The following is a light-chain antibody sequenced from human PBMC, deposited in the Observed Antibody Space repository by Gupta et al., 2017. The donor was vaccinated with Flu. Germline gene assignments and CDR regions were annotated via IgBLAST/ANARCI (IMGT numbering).Light chain of an antibody. Sequence: SVPISGCGTSRDVRGYSYVSWYQHHPGKAPKLMIKEVTMRPSGVPDRFSGSKSGNTTSLTISGLQPDDEADYYCNSYTGDNGLIFGGATKLTVL. CDR3: NSYTGDNGLI. V-gene: IGLV2-8*01. CDR1: SRDVRGYSY. J-gene: IGLJ2*01. CDR2: EVT.